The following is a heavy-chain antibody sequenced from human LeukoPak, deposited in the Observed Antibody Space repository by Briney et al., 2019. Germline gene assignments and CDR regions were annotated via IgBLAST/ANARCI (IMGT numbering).Heavy chain of an antibody. CDR2: INPNSGGT. V-gene: IGHV1-2*02. J-gene: IGHJ4*02. CDR3: ARYTTTGTWDY. D-gene: IGHD1-1*01. CDR1: GYTFTGYY. Sequence: ASVKVSWKASGYTFTGYYMHWVRQAPGQGLEWMGWINPNSGGTNYAQKFQGRVTMTRDTSISTAYMELNRLRSDDTAVYYCARYTTTGTWDYWGQGTLVTVSS.